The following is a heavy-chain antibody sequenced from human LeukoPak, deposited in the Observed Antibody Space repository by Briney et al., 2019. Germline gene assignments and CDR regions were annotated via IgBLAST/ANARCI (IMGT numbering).Heavy chain of an antibody. CDR3: ARDHCSGGNCYDYFXX. CDR2: IYSGGST. CDR1: EFTVRSYH. D-gene: IGHD2-15*01. Sequence: GGSLRLSCAASEFTVRSYHMSWVRQAPGKGLEWVSVIYSGGSTYYADSVKGRFTISRDNSKNTVYLQIKSLRAEDTAIYYCARDHCSGGNCYDYFXXWGQXXLVT. V-gene: IGHV3-53*01. J-gene: IGHJ4*02.